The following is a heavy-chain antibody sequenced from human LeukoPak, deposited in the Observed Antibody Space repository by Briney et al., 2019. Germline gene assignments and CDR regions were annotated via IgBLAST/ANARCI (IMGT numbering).Heavy chain of an antibody. CDR2: INPDSGGT. CDR3: ARQKDSGWHFDL. Sequence: ASVKVSCKASGYTFTDYYMHWVRQAPGQGPEWMAWINPDSGGTYYAQKFQGRVTMTRDTSISTAYMELSRLRFDDTAVYFCARQKDSGWHFDLWGRGTLVTVSS. V-gene: IGHV1-2*02. J-gene: IGHJ2*01. CDR1: GYTFTDYY.